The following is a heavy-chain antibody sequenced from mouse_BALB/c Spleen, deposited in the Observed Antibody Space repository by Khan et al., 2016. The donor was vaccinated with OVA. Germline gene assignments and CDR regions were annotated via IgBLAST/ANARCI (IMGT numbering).Heavy chain of an antibody. CDR2: IYYSGTI. Sequence: EVQLVESGPGLVKPSQTVSLTCTVTGISITTGNYRWSWIRQFPGNKLEWIGNIYYSGTITYNPSLTSRTTITRDTSKSQFFLEMNSLTAEDTVTYFCARDYGSLYWYFDVWGAGTTVTVSS. D-gene: IGHD1-1*01. V-gene: IGHV3-5*02. CDR3: ARDYGSLYWYFDV. CDR1: GISITTGNYR. J-gene: IGHJ1*01.